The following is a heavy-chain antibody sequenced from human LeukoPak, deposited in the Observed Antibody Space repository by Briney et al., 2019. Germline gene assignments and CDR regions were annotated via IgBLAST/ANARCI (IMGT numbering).Heavy chain of an antibody. CDR3: ARVVSTFGGVIVSGYWYFDL. Sequence: SETLSLTCTVSGGSISSYYWSWIRQPPGKGLEWIGYIYYSGSTNYNPSLKSRVTISVDRSKNQFSLKLSSVTAADTAVYYCARVVSTFGGVIVSGYWYFDLWGRGTLVTVSS. CDR1: GGSISSYY. D-gene: IGHD3-16*02. J-gene: IGHJ2*01. CDR2: IYYSGST. V-gene: IGHV4-59*12.